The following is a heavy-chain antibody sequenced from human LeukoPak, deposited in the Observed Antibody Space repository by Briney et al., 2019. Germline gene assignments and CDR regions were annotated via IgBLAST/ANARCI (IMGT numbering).Heavy chain of an antibody. J-gene: IGHJ6*03. CDR3: ATGVGDYDYYYHMDV. CDR1: GGTFSSYP. Sequence: SVKVSCKASGGTFSSYPLSWVRQAPGQGLEWMGGIIPIYTGPDYAQRFQDGLTITTDESATTAYMELSSLTSEDTAVYYCATGVGDYDYYYHMDVWGRGTTVTVSS. D-gene: IGHD2-21*02. CDR2: IIPIYTGP. V-gene: IGHV1-69*05.